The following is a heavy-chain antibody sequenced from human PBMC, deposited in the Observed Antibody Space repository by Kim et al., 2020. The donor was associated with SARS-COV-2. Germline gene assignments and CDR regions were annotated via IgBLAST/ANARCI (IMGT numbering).Heavy chain of an antibody. D-gene: IGHD3-3*01. CDR1: GYTFTSYA. CDR2: INTNTGNP. CDR3: AREVPDYDFWSGKENLWLN. J-gene: IGHJ4*02. V-gene: IGHV7-4-1*02. Sequence: ASVKVSCKASGYTFTSYAMNWVRQAPGQGLEWMGWINTNTGNPTYAQGFTGRFVFSLDTSVSTAYLQISSLKAEDTAVYYCAREVPDYDFWSGKENLWLNWGQGTLVTVSS.